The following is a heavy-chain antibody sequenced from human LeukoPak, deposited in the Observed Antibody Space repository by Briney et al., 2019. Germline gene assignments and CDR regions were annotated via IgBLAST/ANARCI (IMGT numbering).Heavy chain of an antibody. CDR2: IYYSGST. D-gene: IGHD3-22*01. CDR1: GGSISSYY. V-gene: IGHV4-59*12. Sequence: SETLSLTCTVSGGSISSYYWSWIRQPPGKGLEWIGYIYYSGSTNYNPSLKSRVTISVDTSKNQFSLKLSSVTAADTAVYYCARGLPNYYDNSGYYYWGQGTLVTVSS. CDR3: ARGLPNYYDNSGYYY. J-gene: IGHJ4*02.